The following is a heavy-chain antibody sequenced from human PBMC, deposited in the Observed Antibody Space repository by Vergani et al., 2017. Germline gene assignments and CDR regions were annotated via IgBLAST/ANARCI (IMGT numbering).Heavy chain of an antibody. J-gene: IGHJ4*02. CDR2: IYYSGST. CDR3: ASMTTALLFDY. D-gene: IGHD4-11*01. Sequence: QVQLQESGPGLVKPSQTLSLTCTVSGGSISSGDYYWSWIRQPPGKGLEWIGYIYYSGSTYYNPSLKSRFTISVDTYKNQFSLKLSAVTAADAAVYYCASMTTALLFDYWGQGTLVTVSS. V-gene: IGHV4-30-4*08. CDR1: GGSISSGDYY.